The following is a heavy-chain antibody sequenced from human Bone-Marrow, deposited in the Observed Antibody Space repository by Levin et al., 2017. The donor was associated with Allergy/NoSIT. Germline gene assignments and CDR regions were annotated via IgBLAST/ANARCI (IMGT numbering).Heavy chain of an antibody. Sequence: RPGGSLRLSCAASGFRFSVYSMDWVRRAPGRGLEWVSYITSGSSTIFYADSVRGRFSVSRDNAKNTLYLQMNSLRAEDAAVYYCVRDYFRAPGVDGRYFDSWGRGTLVTVSS. CDR3: VRDYFRAPGVDGRYFDS. CDR2: ITSGSSTI. V-gene: IGHV3-48*01. J-gene: IGHJ4*02. D-gene: IGHD3-9*01. CDR1: GFRFSVYS.